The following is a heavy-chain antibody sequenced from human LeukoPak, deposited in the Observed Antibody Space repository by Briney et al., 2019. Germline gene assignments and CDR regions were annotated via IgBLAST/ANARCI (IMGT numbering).Heavy chain of an antibody. J-gene: IGHJ4*02. CDR2: ISLGSSTI. V-gene: IGHV3-48*01. D-gene: IGHD3-22*01. CDR3: ATSSGYYANYFDY. Sequence: PGGSLRLSCAASGFTFSYYSMNWVRQAPGEGLEWVSYISLGSSTIYYADSVKGRFSISTDNAQNSLYLQMNSLRAEDTAVYYCATSSGYYANYFDYWGQGTLVTVSS. CDR1: GFTFSYYS.